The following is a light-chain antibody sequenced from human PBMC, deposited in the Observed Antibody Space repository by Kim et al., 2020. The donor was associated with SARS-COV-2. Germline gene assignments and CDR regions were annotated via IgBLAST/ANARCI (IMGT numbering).Light chain of an antibody. CDR1: SSDVGSYSR. V-gene: IGLV2-18*02. CDR2: EVS. J-gene: IGLJ2*01. Sequence: PGQSVTISCTGTSSDVGSYSRVSWYQQPPGTAPKLMIYEVSNRPSGVPDRFSGSKSGNTASLTISGLQAEDEADYYCSSYTSSSVVFGGGTQLTVL. CDR3: SSYTSSSVV.